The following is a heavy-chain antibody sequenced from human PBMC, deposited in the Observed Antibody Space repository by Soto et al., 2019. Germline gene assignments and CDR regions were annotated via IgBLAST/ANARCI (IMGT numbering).Heavy chain of an antibody. J-gene: IGHJ4*02. V-gene: IGHV3-11*05. CDR2: MRRSGRST. CDR3: ARAPGGAAIADY. Sequence: QVKLVESGGGLVKPGGSLRLSCAASGFNFSDCYMSWIRQAPGKGLEWVSYMRRSGRSTNYADSLKGRFTISRENAKEALYLQMSSLRAEDTAVYYCARAPGGAAIADYWGQGSLVTVSS. CDR1: GFNFSDCY. D-gene: IGHD2-2*02.